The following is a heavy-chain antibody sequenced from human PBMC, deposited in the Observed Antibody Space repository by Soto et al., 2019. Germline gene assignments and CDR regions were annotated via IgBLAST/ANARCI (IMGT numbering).Heavy chain of an antibody. V-gene: IGHV3-74*01. CDR3: ARNTNGFHY. D-gene: IGHD2-2*01. J-gene: IGHJ4*02. CDR2: INTDGSIT. Sequence: GGSLRLSCAASGLIFSNYKMHWVRQAPGKGLVWVSRINTDGSITDYADSVKGRFTVSRDNAKNTMYLQMNSLTVDDTAVYFCARNTNGFHYWGQGTLVTVSS. CDR1: GLIFSNYK.